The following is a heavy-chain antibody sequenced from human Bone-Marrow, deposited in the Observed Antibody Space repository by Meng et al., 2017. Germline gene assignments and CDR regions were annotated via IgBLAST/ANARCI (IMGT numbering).Heavy chain of an antibody. V-gene: IGHV1-8*02. Sequence: ASVKVSCKASGGTFSSYTINWVRQATGQGLEWMGWMNPNSGNTGYAQKFQGRVTMTRNTSISTAYMELSSLRSEDTAVYYCARALRAVVVVAATPDYYYYGMDVWGQGTTVTVSS. CDR2: MNPNSGNT. CDR3: ARALRAVVVVAATPDYYYYGMDV. CDR1: GGTFSSYT. D-gene: IGHD2-15*01. J-gene: IGHJ6*02.